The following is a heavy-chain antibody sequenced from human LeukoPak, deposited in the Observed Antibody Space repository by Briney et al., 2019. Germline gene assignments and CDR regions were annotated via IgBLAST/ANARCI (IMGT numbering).Heavy chain of an antibody. V-gene: IGHV3-21*01. CDR3: ARDPIVVVPSASFYYYMDV. Sequence: GGSLRLSCVASGFTFSSYSMNWVRQAPGKGLEWVSSITSSSTYIYYADSVKGRFTISRDNAKNSVYLQMNSLRAEDTAVYYCARDPIVVVPSASFYYYMDVWGKGTTVTVSS. J-gene: IGHJ6*03. D-gene: IGHD2-2*01. CDR1: GFTFSSYS. CDR2: ITSSSTYI.